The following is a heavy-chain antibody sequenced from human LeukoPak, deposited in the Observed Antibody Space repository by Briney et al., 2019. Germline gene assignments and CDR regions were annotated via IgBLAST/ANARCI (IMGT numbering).Heavy chain of an antibody. CDR1: GGSLSSSIYH. J-gene: IGHJ4*02. CDR3: ARLNDREYYDH. V-gene: IGHV4-39*01. CDR2: MYSTWRV. D-gene: IGHD3-10*01. Sequence: SETLSLTCTVSGGSLSSSIYHWGWIRQPPGKGLEWSGNMYSTWRVEDNPSLKRRVTICIDRTKHQLSMKMSSVTAADTAVYYCARLNDREYYDHWGQGTLVIVSS.